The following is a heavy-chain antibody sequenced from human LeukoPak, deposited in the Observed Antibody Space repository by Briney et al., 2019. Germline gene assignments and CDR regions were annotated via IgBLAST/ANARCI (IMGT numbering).Heavy chain of an antibody. J-gene: IGHJ4*02. Sequence: KPSQTLSLTCTVSGGSISSGAYYWSWIRQLPGNGLEWIGYIYYRGNTYYNPSLKSRVTISADTSKNQFSLKLSSVTVADTAVYYCATRGRGYSYGALWGQGTLVTVSS. CDR2: IYYRGNT. CDR3: ATRGRGYSYGAL. D-gene: IGHD5-18*01. V-gene: IGHV4-31*03. CDR1: GGSISSGAYY.